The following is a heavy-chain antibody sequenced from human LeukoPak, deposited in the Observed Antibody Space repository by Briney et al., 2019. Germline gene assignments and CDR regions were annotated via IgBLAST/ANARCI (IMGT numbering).Heavy chain of an antibody. CDR2: ISYDGSNT. J-gene: IGHJ4*02. D-gene: IGHD4-11*01. V-gene: IGHV3-30*03. Sequence: GRSLRLSCAASEFTFGDYGMHWVRQTPAKGLEWLAVISYDGSNTYYADSVKGRFSISRDNSKNTVYLVLNDLRTEDSAIYYCCSATSMTTVTTDYWGQGTLVSVSS. CDR3: CSATSMTTVTTDY. CDR1: EFTFGDYG.